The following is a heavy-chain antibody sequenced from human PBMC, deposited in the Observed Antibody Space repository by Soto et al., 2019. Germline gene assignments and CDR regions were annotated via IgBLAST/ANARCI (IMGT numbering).Heavy chain of an antibody. Sequence: QVQLVQSGAEVKKPGTSLRVSCRASGSTSTGNDFNWVRQATGQGLEWMGWMNPNSGNTGFAQKFQGRVTMTRNTSISTAYMELSSPRSEDTAVYYCARGPQDILDHWGQGTLVTVSS. CDR1: GSTSTGND. D-gene: IGHD2-15*01. V-gene: IGHV1-8*01. CDR3: ARGPQDILDH. J-gene: IGHJ4*02. CDR2: MNPNSGNT.